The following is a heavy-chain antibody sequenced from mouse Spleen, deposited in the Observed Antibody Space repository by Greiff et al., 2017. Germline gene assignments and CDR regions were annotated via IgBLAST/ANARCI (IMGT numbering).Heavy chain of an antibody. V-gene: IGHV1-82*01. CDR3: ARIYYDRSYWYFDV. J-gene: IGHJ1*01. D-gene: IGHD2-4*01. Sequence: QVQLKESGPELVKPGASVKISCKASGYAFSSSWMNWVKQRPGKGLEWIGRIYPGDGDTNYNGKFKGKATLTADKSSSTAYMQLSSLTSEDSAVYFCARIYYDRSYWYFDVWGAGTTVTVSS. CDR1: GYAFSSSW. CDR2: IYPGDGDT.